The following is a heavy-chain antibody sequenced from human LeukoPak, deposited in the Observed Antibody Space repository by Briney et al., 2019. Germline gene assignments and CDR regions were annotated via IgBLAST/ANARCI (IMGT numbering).Heavy chain of an antibody. J-gene: IGHJ4*02. D-gene: IGHD1-1*01. CDR1: GYTFTSYY. Sequence: ASVKVSCKASGYTFTSYYMHWVRQAPGQGLEWMGIINPSGGSTSYAEEFQGRATMTRDTSTSTVYMELSSLRFEDTAVYYCARGYNWNDPGDYWGQGTLVTVSS. CDR2: INPSGGST. V-gene: IGHV1-46*01. CDR3: ARGYNWNDPGDY.